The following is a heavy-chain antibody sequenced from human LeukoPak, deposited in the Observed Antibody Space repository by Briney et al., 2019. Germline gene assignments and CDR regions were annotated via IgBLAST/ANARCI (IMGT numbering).Heavy chain of an antibody. Sequence: GGSLRLSCAASGFTFSSYGMHWVRQAPGKGLEWVAVIWYDGSNKYYADSVKGRFTISRDNSKNTLYLQMNSLRAENTAVYYCARDLDCSSTSYYHDAFDIWGQGTMVTVSS. J-gene: IGHJ3*02. CDR1: GFTFSSYG. V-gene: IGHV3-33*01. CDR3: ARDLDCSSTSYYHDAFDI. D-gene: IGHD2-2*01. CDR2: IWYDGSNK.